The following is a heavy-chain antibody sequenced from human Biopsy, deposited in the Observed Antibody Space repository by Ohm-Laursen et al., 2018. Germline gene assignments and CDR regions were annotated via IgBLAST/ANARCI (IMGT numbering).Heavy chain of an antibody. D-gene: IGHD5-24*01. CDR2: ISPSGATT. V-gene: IGHV1-46*01. CDR3: ARAGVGSDGTDSYYYGVDV. CDR1: GNTFATYH. Sequence: VKVSCKASGNTFATYHIHWVRQAPGQGLEWMGVISPSGATTSFSQKFQGRITMTRDTSTGTVYMDLNSLGSEDTAVYYCARAGVGSDGTDSYYYGVDVWGPGTTVTVSS. J-gene: IGHJ6*02.